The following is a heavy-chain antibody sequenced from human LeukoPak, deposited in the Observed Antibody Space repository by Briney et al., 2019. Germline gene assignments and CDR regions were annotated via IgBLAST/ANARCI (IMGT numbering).Heavy chain of an antibody. CDR1: GYTFTGYY. J-gene: IGHJ4*02. CDR2: IYPNSGGT. Sequence: ASVKVSCKASGYTFTGYYMHWVRQAPGQGLEWTGWIYPNSGGTNYAQKFQGSVTMTRDTSISTAYMELSRLRSDDTAAYYCARDQIVYSINWYERKRHFDYWGQGTLVTVSS. CDR3: ARDQIVYSINWYERKRHFDY. V-gene: IGHV1-2*02. D-gene: IGHD6-13*01.